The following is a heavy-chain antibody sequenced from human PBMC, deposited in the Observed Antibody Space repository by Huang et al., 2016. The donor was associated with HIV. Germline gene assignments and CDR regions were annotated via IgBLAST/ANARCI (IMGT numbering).Heavy chain of an antibody. CDR2: ICPDDSDT. J-gene: IGHJ4*02. D-gene: IGHD6-6*01. Sequence: VQLVQSGAEVKKPGESLKISCKGSGYSFSSYWIAWVRQMPGKGLEWMGIICPDDSDTTYSQSFEGQVTISADKSIGTAYLQWSSLKASDTAMYYCARRFSSSSGYFDYWDQGSLVTVSS. V-gene: IGHV5-51*01. CDR1: GYSFSSYW. CDR3: ARRFSSSSGYFDY.